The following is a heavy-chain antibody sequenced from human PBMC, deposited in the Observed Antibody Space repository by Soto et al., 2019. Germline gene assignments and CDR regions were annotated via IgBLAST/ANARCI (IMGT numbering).Heavy chain of an antibody. Sequence: PGGSLRLSCAASGFTFSSYGMHWVRQAPGKGLEWVAVISYDGSNKYYADSVKGRFTISRDNSKNTLYLQMNSLRAEDTAVYYCAKDDRLSPPGITMIVVAAFDYWGQGTLVTVSS. CDR1: GFTFSSYG. V-gene: IGHV3-30*18. J-gene: IGHJ4*02. D-gene: IGHD3-22*01. CDR3: AKDDRLSPPGITMIVVAAFDY. CDR2: ISYDGSNK.